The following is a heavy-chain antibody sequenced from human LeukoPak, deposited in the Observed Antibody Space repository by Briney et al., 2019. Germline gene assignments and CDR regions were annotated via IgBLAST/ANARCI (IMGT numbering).Heavy chain of an antibody. J-gene: IGHJ5*02. CDR2: IYYSGRT. CDR3: ARHYGP. V-gene: IGHV4-59*01. Sequence: ETLSLACTVSGGSISDYYWNWMRQPPRKGLEWIGNIYYSGRTNYNPSLKSRVSISVDTSKNQFSLKLSPVTAADTAVYYCARHYGPWGQGTLVTVSS. D-gene: IGHD3-16*01. CDR1: GGSISDYY.